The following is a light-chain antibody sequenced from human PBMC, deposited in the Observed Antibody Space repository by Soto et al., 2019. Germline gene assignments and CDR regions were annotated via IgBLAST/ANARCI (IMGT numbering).Light chain of an antibody. CDR2: GAS. CDR3: QQYNNLPPFT. J-gene: IGKJ3*01. V-gene: IGKV1-33*01. CDR1: QDIRTS. Sequence: DIQMTQSPSSLSASVGARVSITCQASQDIRTSLSWFQQKPGRAPKLLIYGASNLETGVPSRFRGSGSGTDFTLTISSLQPEDFATYYCQQYNNLPPFTFGQGTKVDIK.